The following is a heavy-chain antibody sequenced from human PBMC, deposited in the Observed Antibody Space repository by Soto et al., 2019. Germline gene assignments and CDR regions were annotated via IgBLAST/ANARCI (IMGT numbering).Heavy chain of an antibody. CDR2: IYHAGST. J-gene: IGHJ4*02. D-gene: IGHD2-15*01. CDR1: GGSITNSNW. V-gene: IGHV4-4*02. CDR3: SRRPPLVGNTTPLGS. Sequence: SETLSLTCTVSGGSITNSNWWSWVRLPPAKGLEWIGDIYHAGSTKYNPSLERRVTISVDTANNQLALTLTSVTAADTAVYFFSRRPPLVGNTTPLGSWGQGTRGTVS.